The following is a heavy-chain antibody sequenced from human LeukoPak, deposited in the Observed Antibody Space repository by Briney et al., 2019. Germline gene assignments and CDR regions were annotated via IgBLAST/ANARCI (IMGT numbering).Heavy chain of an antibody. CDR3: AKVKAAAGTDAFDI. Sequence: GGSLRLSCAASGFTFSSYAMSWVRQAPGKWLEWVSSISGSGGSTYYADSVKGRFNISRHNSKNTLYLQMNSLTAEHTAVYYCAKVKAAAGTDAFDIWGQGTMATVSS. CDR2: ISGSGGST. D-gene: IGHD6-13*01. J-gene: IGHJ3*02. V-gene: IGHV3-23*01. CDR1: GFTFSSYA.